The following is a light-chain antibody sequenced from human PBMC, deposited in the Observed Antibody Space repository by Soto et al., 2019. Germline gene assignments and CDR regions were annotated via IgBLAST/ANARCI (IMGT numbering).Light chain of an antibody. V-gene: IGKV1-5*01. CDR2: DVS. Sequence: DIQMTQSPSTLSASVGDRVTITCRASQSVSTWLAWYQQKPGQAPKLLIFDVSTLDSGVPARFSGSGSGTEFSLTISSLQPDDSATYYCQQYNSYHLTFGGGTKVEIK. CDR3: QQYNSYHLT. J-gene: IGKJ4*01. CDR1: QSVSTW.